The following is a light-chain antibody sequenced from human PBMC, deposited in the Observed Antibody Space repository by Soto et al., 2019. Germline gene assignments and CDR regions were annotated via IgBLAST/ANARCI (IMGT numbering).Light chain of an antibody. Sequence: QSALAQPPSVSGAPGQRVTISCTGSSSNIGAGYDVHWYQQLPGTAPKLLIYGNSNRPSGVPDRFSGSKSGTSVSLAITGLQAEDEADYYCQSYDSSLTGCVFGTGTKVTVL. CDR1: SSNIGAGYD. CDR3: QSYDSSLTGCV. V-gene: IGLV1-40*01. J-gene: IGLJ1*01. CDR2: GNS.